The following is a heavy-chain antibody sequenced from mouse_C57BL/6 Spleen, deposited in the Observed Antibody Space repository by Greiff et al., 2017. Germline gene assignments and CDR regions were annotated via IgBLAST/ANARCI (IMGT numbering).Heavy chain of an antibody. V-gene: IGHV1-59*01. D-gene: IGHD1-1*01. J-gene: IGHJ1*03. Sequence: QVKLKQPGAELVRPGTSVKLSCKASGYTFTSYWMHWVKQRPGQGLEWIGVIDPSDSYTNYNQKFKGKATLTVDTSSSTAYMQLSSLTSEDSAVYDCARGRGGSSHWYFDVWGTGTTVTVSS. CDR2: IDPSDSYT. CDR1: GYTFTSYW. CDR3: ARGRGGSSHWYFDV.